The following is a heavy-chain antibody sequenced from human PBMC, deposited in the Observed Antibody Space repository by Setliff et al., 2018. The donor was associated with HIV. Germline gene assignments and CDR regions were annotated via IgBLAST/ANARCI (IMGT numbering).Heavy chain of an antibody. CDR1: GGSISSSSYY. J-gene: IGHJ6*03. V-gene: IGHV4-39*07. CDR3: AREWRGRYYYYMDV. CDR2: IYYSGSA. Sequence: PSETLSLTCTVSGGSISSSSYYWGWIRQPPGKGLEWIGSIYYSGSAYYNPSLKSRVTIALDTSKNQFSLKLTSMTAADTAVYYCAREWRGRYYYYMDVWGKGTTVTVSS. D-gene: IGHD3-10*01.